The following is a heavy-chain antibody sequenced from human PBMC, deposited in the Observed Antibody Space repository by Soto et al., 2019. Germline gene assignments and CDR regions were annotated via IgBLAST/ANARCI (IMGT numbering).Heavy chain of an antibody. J-gene: IGHJ4*02. D-gene: IGHD3-16*02. CDR3: ARGALLSVADRVYFDY. Sequence: PSETLSLTCTVAGGSISSYYWSWIRQPPGKGLEWIGYIYYSGSTNYKPSLKSRVIISVDTSKNQFSLKLSSVTAADTAVYYCARGALLSVADRVYFDYWGQGTLVPVSS. CDR2: IYYSGST. CDR1: GGSISSYY. V-gene: IGHV4-59*01.